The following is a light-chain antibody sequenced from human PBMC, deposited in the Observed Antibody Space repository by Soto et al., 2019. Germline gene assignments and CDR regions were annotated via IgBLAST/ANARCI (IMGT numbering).Light chain of an antibody. J-gene: IGLJ1*01. V-gene: IGLV2-14*01. Sequence: QSALTQAASGSGFPGQSNAISCIRTSSDIGSYNYVSWYQQHPGKAPKLMIYDVSNRPSGVSDRFSGSKSGNTASLTISGLQAEDEADYYCKSFTTSSTYVFGTGTKVTVL. CDR1: SSDIGSYNY. CDR2: DVS. CDR3: KSFTTSSTYV.